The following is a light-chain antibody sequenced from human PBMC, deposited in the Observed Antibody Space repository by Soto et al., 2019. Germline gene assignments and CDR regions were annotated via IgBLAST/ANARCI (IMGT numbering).Light chain of an antibody. V-gene: IGLV2-14*01. J-gene: IGLJ1*01. CDR2: DVT. Sequence: QSALNQPASVSGSPGQSITISCTGTSSDVGGYNSVSWYQQHPGKAPKLILYDVTDRPSGVSYRFSGSKSGNTASLTISGLQAADEADYFCSSFTSCMTNVFGSGTKVTVL. CDR3: SSFTSCMTNV. CDR1: SSDVGGYNS.